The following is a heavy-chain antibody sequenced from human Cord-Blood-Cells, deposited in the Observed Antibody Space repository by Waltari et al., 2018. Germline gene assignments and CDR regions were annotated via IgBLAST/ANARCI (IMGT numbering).Heavy chain of an antibody. CDR1: GGTFGSYA. Sequence: QVQLVQSGAEVKKPGSSVKVSCKASGGTFGSYAISWVRQAPGQGLEWMGGRIPVLGIGNYEQKSQGRVTITADESTSTAYMELSSMVSEDTAVYYWARGGYCSSTSCPYDFDYWGQGTLVTVAS. V-gene: IGHV1-69*04. J-gene: IGHJ4*02. D-gene: IGHD2-2*01. CDR2: RIPVLGIG. CDR3: ARGGYCSSTSCPYDFDY.